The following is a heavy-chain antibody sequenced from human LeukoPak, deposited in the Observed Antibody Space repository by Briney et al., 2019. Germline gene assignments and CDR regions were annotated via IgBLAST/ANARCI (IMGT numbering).Heavy chain of an antibody. Sequence: GGSLRLSCAASGFTFSSYAMSWVRQAPGKGLEWVSAISGSGGSTYYADSVKGRFTISRDNSKNTLYLQMNSLRAEDTAVYYCANLVGATPDAFDIWGQGTMVTVSS. CDR2: ISGSGGST. J-gene: IGHJ3*02. D-gene: IGHD1-26*01. CDR1: GFTFSSYA. V-gene: IGHV3-23*01. CDR3: ANLVGATPDAFDI.